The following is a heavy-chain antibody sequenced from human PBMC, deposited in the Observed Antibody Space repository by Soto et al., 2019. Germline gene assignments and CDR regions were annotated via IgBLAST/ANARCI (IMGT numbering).Heavy chain of an antibody. Sequence: QVQLQESGPGLVKPSETLSLTCTVSGGSISSYYWSWIRQPPGKGLEWIGYIYYSGSTNYNPSLKSRVTISVDTSKNQFSLKLSSVTAADTAVYYCARAYYYDSSGYYPMGYYGMDVWGQGTTVTVSS. CDR3: ARAYYYDSSGYYPMGYYGMDV. J-gene: IGHJ6*02. CDR1: GGSISSYY. V-gene: IGHV4-59*01. CDR2: IYYSGST. D-gene: IGHD3-22*01.